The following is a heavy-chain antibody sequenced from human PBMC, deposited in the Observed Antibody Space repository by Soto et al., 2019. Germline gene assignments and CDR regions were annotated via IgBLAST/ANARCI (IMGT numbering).Heavy chain of an antibody. D-gene: IGHD3-3*01. V-gene: IGHV3-48*03. CDR3: ASMIFGVVNDYSYYGMDV. CDR2: ISSSGTTI. CDR1: GFSFSSYE. J-gene: IGHJ6*02. Sequence: GGSLRLSCAASGFSFSSYEMNYVRQAPGKGLEWVSYISSSGTTIYYAGSVKGRFTISRDNAKNSLYLQMNSLRAEDTAVYYCASMIFGVVNDYSYYGMDVWGQGNTVTVSS.